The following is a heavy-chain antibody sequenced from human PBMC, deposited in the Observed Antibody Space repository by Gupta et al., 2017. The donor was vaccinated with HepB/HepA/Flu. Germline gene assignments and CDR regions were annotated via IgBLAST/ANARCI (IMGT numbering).Heavy chain of an antibody. CDR2: ISGSDSST. J-gene: IGHJ4*02. CDR1: GFTLNYYA. Sequence: EVQLLESGGGMVQPGGSLRLSCTASGFTLNYYAMSWVRQAPGKGLEWVSSISGSDSSTYYADSVKGRFTISRDNSKNTLYLQMNSLRADDTAVYYCAKDRSSNWYYFDSWGQGTLVTVSS. V-gene: IGHV3-23*01. D-gene: IGHD6-13*01. CDR3: AKDRSSNWYYFDS.